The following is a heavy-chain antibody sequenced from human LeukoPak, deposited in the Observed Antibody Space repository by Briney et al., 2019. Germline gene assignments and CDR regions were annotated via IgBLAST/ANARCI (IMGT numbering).Heavy chain of an antibody. Sequence: GSVKVSCKASGYTFTGYYMHWVRQAPGQGLDWMGWINPNSGGTKYAQNFQGRVTLTTDTSINTAYMELSSLRSDDTAVYYCAREGRNGYNEGYFDYWGQGTLVTVSS. CDR2: INPNSGGT. CDR1: GYTFTGYY. J-gene: IGHJ4*02. CDR3: AREGRNGYNEGYFDY. V-gene: IGHV1-2*02. D-gene: IGHD5-24*01.